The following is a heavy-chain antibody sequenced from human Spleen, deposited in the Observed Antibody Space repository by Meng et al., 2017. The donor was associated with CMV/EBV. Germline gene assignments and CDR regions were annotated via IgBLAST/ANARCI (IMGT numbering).Heavy chain of an antibody. V-gene: IGHV3-11*04. CDR3: ARDLNSNYGYYYYGMDV. Sequence: GGSLRLSCAASGFAFSDYYMSWIRLAPGKGLECISYISSSGNTIYYADSVKGRFTISRDNAKNSLYLQMNSLRAEDTAVYYCARDLNSNYGYYYYGMDVWGQGTTVTVSS. D-gene: IGHD4-11*01. CDR2: ISSSGNTI. CDR1: GFAFSDYY. J-gene: IGHJ6*02.